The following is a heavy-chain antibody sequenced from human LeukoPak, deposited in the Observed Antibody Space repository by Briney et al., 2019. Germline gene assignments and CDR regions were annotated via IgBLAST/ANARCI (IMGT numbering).Heavy chain of an antibody. J-gene: IGHJ4*02. CDR2: INPNSGGT. Sequence: ASVKVSCKASGYTFTGYYMHWVRQAPGQGLEWMGWINPNSGGTNYAQKFQGRVIMTRDTSISTAYMELSRLGSDDTAVYYCARGGSTDSIHSCGGNCYFLDYWGQGTLVTVSS. D-gene: IGHD2-21*02. CDR3: ARGGSTDSIHSCGGNCYFLDY. V-gene: IGHV1-2*02. CDR1: GYTFTGYY.